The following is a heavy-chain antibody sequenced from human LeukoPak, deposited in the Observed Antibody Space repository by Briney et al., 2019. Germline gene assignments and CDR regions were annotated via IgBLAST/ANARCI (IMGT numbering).Heavy chain of an antibody. CDR2: IGTSSAYI. D-gene: IGHD3-10*01. Sequence: GGSLRLSCVASGFTYSNYNMEWVRQAPGKGLEWVSSIGTSSAYIYYADSVRGRFTISRDNVKNSVFLQMNSLRAEDTAVYYCARLLGTDLGKYYFDYWGQGTLVIVSS. CDR3: ARLLGTDLGKYYFDY. J-gene: IGHJ4*02. V-gene: IGHV3-21*01. CDR1: GFTYSNYN.